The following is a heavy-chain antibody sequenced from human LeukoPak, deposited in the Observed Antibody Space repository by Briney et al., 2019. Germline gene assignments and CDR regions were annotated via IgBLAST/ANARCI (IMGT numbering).Heavy chain of an antibody. V-gene: IGHV4-4*02. CDR2: MYLDGRT. D-gene: IGHD6-19*01. CDR3: AGLEGRYSTAWFYFFDY. J-gene: IGHJ4*02. CDR1: GGSISSLNL. Sequence: PSGTLSLTGAVSGGSISSLNLWSCLRQPPGKGLEWVGEMYLDGRTNFHPSVRGRVTIFIDKPKNQLSLQLTSVTAADTAVYYCAGLEGRYSTAWFYFFDYWGQGALVTVSS.